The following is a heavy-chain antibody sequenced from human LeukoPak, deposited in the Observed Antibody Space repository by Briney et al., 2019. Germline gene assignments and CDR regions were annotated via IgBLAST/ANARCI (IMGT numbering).Heavy chain of an antibody. CDR3: ASTGSYPYYFGY. V-gene: IGHV3-74*01. CDR1: GFTFSSYW. Sequence: GGSLRLSCAASGFTFSSYWMHWVRQAPGKGLVWVSRINSDGSSTSYADSVKGRFTISRDNAKNTLYLQMNSLRAEDTAVYYCASTGSYPYYFGYWGQGTLVTVSS. D-gene: IGHD1-26*01. CDR2: INSDGSST. J-gene: IGHJ4*02.